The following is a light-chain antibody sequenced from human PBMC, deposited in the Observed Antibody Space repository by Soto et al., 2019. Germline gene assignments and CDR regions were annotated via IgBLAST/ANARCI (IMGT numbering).Light chain of an antibody. CDR1: QSIDNRY. CDR2: ATS. J-gene: IGKJ1*01. CDR3: QQYFGSSWT. Sequence: EIVLTQSPGTLSSSPGERATLSCRASQSIDNRYLAWYQHKPGQAPRLLIYATSSRATGSPDRFGGSGSGTDFTLTINRLEPEDCAVYYCQQYFGSSWTFGQGTKVDIK. V-gene: IGKV3-20*01.